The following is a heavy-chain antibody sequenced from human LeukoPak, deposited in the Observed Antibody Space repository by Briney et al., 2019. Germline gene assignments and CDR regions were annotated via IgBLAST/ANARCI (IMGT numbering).Heavy chain of an antibody. CDR1: GFTFSSYE. CDR2: ISSSGSTI. Sequence: GGSLRLSCAASGFTFSSYEMNWVRQAPGKGLEWVSYISSSGSTIYYAHSVKGRFTISRDNAKNSLYLQMNSLRAEDTAVYYCARVLSDYDFWSGYRPSSSDYWGQGTLVTVSS. CDR3: ARVLSDYDFWSGYRPSSSDY. V-gene: IGHV3-48*03. J-gene: IGHJ4*02. D-gene: IGHD3-3*01.